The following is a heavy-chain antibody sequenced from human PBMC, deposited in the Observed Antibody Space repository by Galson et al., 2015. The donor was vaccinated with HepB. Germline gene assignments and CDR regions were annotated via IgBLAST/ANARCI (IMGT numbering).Heavy chain of an antibody. CDR3: ARDMTAVTSGSWFVTTPALSPMDV. Sequence: SETLSLTCTVSGDSINTTSSYWGWIRQPPGEGLEWIGIIDNSGSTYYNPSLKSRVTISIDTSKSQLSLTLSSMTAADTALYFCARDMTAVTSGSWFVTTPALSPMDVWGPGTTVTVSS. J-gene: IGHJ6*02. D-gene: IGHD4-17*01. CDR1: GDSINTTSSY. V-gene: IGHV4-39*02. CDR2: IDNSGST.